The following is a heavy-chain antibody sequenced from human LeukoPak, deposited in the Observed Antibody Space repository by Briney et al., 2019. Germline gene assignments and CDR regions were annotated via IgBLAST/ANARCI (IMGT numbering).Heavy chain of an antibody. J-gene: IGHJ4*02. V-gene: IGHV1-2*02. CDR3: ARLYYYDSSGYYDPFDY. D-gene: IGHD3-22*01. Sequence: GASVKVSCKASGYTFTGYYMHWVRQAPGQGLEWMGWINPNSGGTNCAQKFQGRVTMTRDTSISTAYMELSRLRSDDTAVYYCARLYYYDSSGYYDPFDYWGQGTLVAVSP. CDR2: INPNSGGT. CDR1: GYTFTGYY.